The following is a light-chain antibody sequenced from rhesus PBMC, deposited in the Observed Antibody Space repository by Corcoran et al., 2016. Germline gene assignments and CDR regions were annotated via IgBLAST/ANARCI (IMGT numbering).Light chain of an antibody. CDR3: QQSSNLLT. J-gene: IGKJ4*01. CDR2: GAS. V-gene: IGKV3-24*04. Sequence: ETVVTQSPATLSLSPGERATLSCRASQSVGSYLAWYQQKPGQAPRLLFYGASSRAPGIPDRFSGSGSGTDFTLTISSLEPEDVGIYYCQQSSNLLTFGGGTKVEIK. CDR1: QSVGSY.